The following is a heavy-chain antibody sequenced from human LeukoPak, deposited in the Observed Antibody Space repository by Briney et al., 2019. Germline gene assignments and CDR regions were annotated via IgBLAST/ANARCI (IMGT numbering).Heavy chain of an antibody. CDR1: GYTFTRYY. V-gene: IGHV1-46*01. CDR3: ARGPSITMIRGGQWYYYMDV. CDR2: INPSGGST. J-gene: IGHJ6*03. D-gene: IGHD3-10*01. Sequence: ASVKVSCKASGYTFTRYYMYWVRQAPGQGLEWMGIINPSGGSTNYAQKFQGRVTMTRDTSTNAVYMELSSLRSEDTAVYYCARGPSITMIRGGQWYYYMDVWGKGTTVTISS.